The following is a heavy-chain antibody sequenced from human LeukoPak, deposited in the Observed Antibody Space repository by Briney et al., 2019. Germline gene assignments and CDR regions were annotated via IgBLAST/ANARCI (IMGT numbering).Heavy chain of an antibody. D-gene: IGHD5-12*01. CDR3: ARHAESGSDRFDY. CDR2: ISYSGST. V-gene: IGHV4-59*08. J-gene: IGHJ4*02. Sequence: SETLSLTCTVSGGSISSYYWSWIRQPAGKGLEWIGYISYSGSTNYNPSLKSRVTILVDMSKNQFSLKLSSVTAADTAVYYCARHAESGSDRFDYWGQGTLVTVSS. CDR1: GGSISSYY.